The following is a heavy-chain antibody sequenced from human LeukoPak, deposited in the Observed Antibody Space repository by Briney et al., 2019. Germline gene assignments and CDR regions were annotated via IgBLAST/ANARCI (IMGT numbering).Heavy chain of an antibody. CDR1: GGSFSGYY. CDR2: INHSGST. J-gene: IGHJ4*02. D-gene: IGHD3-10*01. V-gene: IGHV4-34*01. CDR3: ASSYRDFDY. Sequence: SETLSLTCAVYGGSFSGYYWSWIRQPPGKGLEWIGEINHSGSTNYNPSLKSRVTISVDTSKNQFSLKLSSVTAADTAVYYCASSYRDFDYWGQGTLVTVSS.